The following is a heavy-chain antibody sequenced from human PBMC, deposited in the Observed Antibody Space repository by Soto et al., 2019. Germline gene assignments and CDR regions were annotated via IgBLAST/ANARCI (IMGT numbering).Heavy chain of an antibody. CDR3: ARDADTFGGVIALY. CDR2: ISYDGSNK. Sequence: VQLVESGGGVVQPGRSLRLSCAASGFTFSSYAMHWVRQAPGKGLEWVAVISYDGSNKYYADSVKGRFTISRDNSKNTLYLQMNSLRAEDTAVYYCARDADTFGGVIALYWGQGTLVTVSS. J-gene: IGHJ4*02. D-gene: IGHD3-16*02. CDR1: GFTFSSYA. V-gene: IGHV3-30-3*01.